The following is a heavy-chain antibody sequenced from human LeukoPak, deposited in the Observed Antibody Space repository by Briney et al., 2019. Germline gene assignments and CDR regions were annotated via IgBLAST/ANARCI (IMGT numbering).Heavy chain of an antibody. CDR3: ARGRGQWLALALDI. J-gene: IGHJ3*02. Sequence: SQTLSLTRVISGDSVSSNSAAWNWIRQSPSRGLEWLGRTYYRSKWYYHYAVSMKSRITVNPDTSKNQFSLQLNSVTPEDTAVYYCARGRGQWLALALDIWGQGTMVTVSS. D-gene: IGHD6-19*01. CDR2: TYYRSKWYY. V-gene: IGHV6-1*01. CDR1: GDSVSSNSAA.